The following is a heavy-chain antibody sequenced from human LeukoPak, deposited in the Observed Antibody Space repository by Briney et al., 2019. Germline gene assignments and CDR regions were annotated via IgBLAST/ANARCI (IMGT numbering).Heavy chain of an antibody. CDR1: GFAVSNNY. CDR2: IYKDGST. Sequence: GGSLRLSCAASGFAVSNNYMTWVRQAPGKGLEWVSVIYKDGSTYYADSVKGRFTISRDNAKNSLYLQMNNLRAEDTAVYYCTRAYTSGSPFSSRYWGQGTLVTVSS. CDR3: TRAYTSGSPFSSRY. V-gene: IGHV3-53*01. D-gene: IGHD3-10*01. J-gene: IGHJ4*02.